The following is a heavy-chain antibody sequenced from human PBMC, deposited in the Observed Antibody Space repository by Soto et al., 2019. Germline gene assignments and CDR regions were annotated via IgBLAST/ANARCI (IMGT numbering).Heavy chain of an antibody. CDR1: GFIFSDYT. V-gene: IGHV3-48*02. Sequence: EVQLVESGGDLVQPGGSLRLSCAASGFIFSDYTMTWVRQAPGRGLEFVSHISSRGGAIFYAESVKGRFTVSRDNAKNSLYLQMTSLRDDDPAVYFCARDHGGSSWFVGVYYFFGLDVWGQGTAVTVSS. J-gene: IGHJ6*02. D-gene: IGHD2-15*01. CDR3: ARDHGGSSWFVGVYYFFGLDV. CDR2: ISSRGGAI.